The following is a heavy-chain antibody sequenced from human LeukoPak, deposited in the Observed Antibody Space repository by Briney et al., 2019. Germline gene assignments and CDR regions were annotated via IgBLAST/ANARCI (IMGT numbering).Heavy chain of an antibody. CDR1: GGSFSGYY. Sequence: SETLSLTCAVYGGSFSGYYWSWIRQPPGKGLERIGEINHSGSTNYNPSLKSRVTISVDTSKNQFSLKLSSVTAADTAVYYCARGPDCSGGSCYPYWFDPWGQGTLVTVSS. V-gene: IGHV4-34*01. CDR3: ARGPDCSGGSCYPYWFDP. D-gene: IGHD2-15*01. CDR2: INHSGST. J-gene: IGHJ5*02.